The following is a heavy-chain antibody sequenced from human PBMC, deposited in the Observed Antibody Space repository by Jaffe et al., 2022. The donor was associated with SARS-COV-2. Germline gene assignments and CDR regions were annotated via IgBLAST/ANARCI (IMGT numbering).Heavy chain of an antibody. J-gene: IGHJ3*02. CDR3: ARGELRTEVPSDGEIYTDAFDI. D-gene: IGHD1-7*01. CDR1: GFTFSSYA. CDR2: ISYDGSNK. V-gene: IGHV3-30-3*01. Sequence: QVQLVESGGGVVQPGRSLRLSCAASGFTFSSYAMHWVRQAPGKGLEWVAVISYDGSNKYYADSVKGRFTISRDNSKNTLYLQMNSLRAEDTAVYYCARGELRTEVPSDGEIYTDAFDIWGQGTMVTVSS.